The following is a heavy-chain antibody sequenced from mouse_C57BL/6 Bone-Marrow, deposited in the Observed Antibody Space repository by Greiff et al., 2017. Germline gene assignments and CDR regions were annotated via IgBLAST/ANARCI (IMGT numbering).Heavy chain of an antibody. V-gene: IGHV1-69*01. J-gene: IGHJ2*01. CDR1: GYTFTSYW. Sequence: QVQLKESGAELVMPGASVKLSCKASGYTFTSYWMHWVKQRPGQGLEWIGEIDPSDSYTNYNQKFKGKSTLTVDKSSSTAYMQLSSLTSEDSAVYYCARGCYYGNFLFDYWGQGTTLTVSS. CDR3: ARGCYYGNFLFDY. CDR2: IDPSDSYT. D-gene: IGHD2-1*01.